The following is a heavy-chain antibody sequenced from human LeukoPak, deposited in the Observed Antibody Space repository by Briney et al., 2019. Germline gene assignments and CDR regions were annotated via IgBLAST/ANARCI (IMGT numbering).Heavy chain of an antibody. CDR1: GFIFSSYG. CDR3: AKGGGGRLIYYYYMDV. D-gene: IGHD3-16*01. CDR2: IRYDGSNK. Sequence: GGSLRLSCAASGFIFSSYGMHWVRQAPGKGLEWAAFIRYDGSNKYYADSVKGRFTISRDNAKNSLYLQMNSLRAEDMALYYCAKGGGGRLIYYYYMDVWGKGTTVTVSS. J-gene: IGHJ6*03. V-gene: IGHV3-30*02.